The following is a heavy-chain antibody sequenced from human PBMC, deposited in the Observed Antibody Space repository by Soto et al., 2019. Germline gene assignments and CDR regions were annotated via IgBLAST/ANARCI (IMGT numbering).Heavy chain of an antibody. CDR3: AREGYYDSSGYQYGMDV. V-gene: IGHV1-18*01. J-gene: IGHJ6*02. D-gene: IGHD3-22*01. Sequence: QVQLVQSGAEVKKPGASVKVSCKASGYTFTSYGISWVRQAPGQGLEWMGWISAYNGNTNYAQKLQGRVTMTTDTSTSTAYLELRGLSSDATAVYSCAREGYYDSSGYQYGMDVWGPGTTVTVSS. CDR2: ISAYNGNT. CDR1: GYTFTSYG.